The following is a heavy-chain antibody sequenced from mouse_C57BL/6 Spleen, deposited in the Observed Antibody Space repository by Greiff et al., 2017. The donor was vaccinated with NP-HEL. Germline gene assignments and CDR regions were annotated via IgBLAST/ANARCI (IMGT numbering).Heavy chain of an antibody. Sequence: SGPELVKPGASVKIPCKASGYTFTDYNMDWVKQSHGKSLEWIGDINPNNGGTIYNQKFKGKATLTVDKSSSTAYMELRSLTSEDTAVYYCARRATVVAWYFDVWGTGTTVTVSS. CDR3: ARRATVVAWYFDV. CDR2: INPNNGGT. D-gene: IGHD1-1*01. J-gene: IGHJ1*03. V-gene: IGHV1-18*01. CDR1: GYTFTDYN.